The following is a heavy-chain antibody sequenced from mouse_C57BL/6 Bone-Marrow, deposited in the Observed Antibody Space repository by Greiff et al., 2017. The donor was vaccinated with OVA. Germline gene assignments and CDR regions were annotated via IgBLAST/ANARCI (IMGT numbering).Heavy chain of an antibody. D-gene: IGHD1-1*01. CDR1: GYTFTDYY. Sequence: EVQLQQSGPVLVKPGASVKMSCKASGYTFTDYYMNWVKQSHGKSLEWIGVINPYNGGTSYNQQFKGQATLTVDKSSSTAYMELNSLTSEDSAVYDCASDYYGSSYDWYFDVWGTGTTVTVSS. CDR3: ASDYYGSSYDWYFDV. CDR2: INPYNGGT. V-gene: IGHV1-19*01. J-gene: IGHJ1*03.